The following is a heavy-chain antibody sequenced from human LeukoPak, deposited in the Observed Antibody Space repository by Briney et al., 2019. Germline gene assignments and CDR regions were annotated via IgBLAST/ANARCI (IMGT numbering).Heavy chain of an antibody. D-gene: IGHD6-19*01. CDR3: ARDRWLGY. V-gene: IGHV4-59*01. Sequence: SETLSLTCTVSSGSSSSYYWTWIRQPPGEGLEWIAYIYDSGSANYNPSLKSRVTISVDTSKNQFSLKLGSVTAADTAVYYCARDRWLGYWGQGTLVTVSS. J-gene: IGHJ4*02. CDR1: SGSSSSYY. CDR2: IYDSGSA.